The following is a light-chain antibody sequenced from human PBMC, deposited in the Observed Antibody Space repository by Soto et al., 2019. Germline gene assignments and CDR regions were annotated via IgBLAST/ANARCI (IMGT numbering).Light chain of an antibody. CDR2: LNSDGSH. CDR3: QTWATEFQV. V-gene: IGLV4-69*01. J-gene: IGLJ3*02. CDR1: SGHTTYA. Sequence: QLVLTQSPSASAALGASATLTCTLTSGHTTYAIAWHQHHPEKGPRFLMRLNSDGSHTRGDGIPDRFSGSSSGAERYLTISSRQSGDEADYYCQTWATEFQVFGGGTKVTVL.